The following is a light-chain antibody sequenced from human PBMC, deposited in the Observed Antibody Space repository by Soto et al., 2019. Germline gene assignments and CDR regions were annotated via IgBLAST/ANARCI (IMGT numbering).Light chain of an antibody. CDR1: SSDVGGYNY. CDR3: SSYTSRSTPLYV. J-gene: IGLJ1*01. Sequence: QSALTQPAYVSGSPGPSITISCTGTSSDVGGYNYVSWYQQHPGKAPKLMIFDVSNRPSGVSNRFSGSKSGNTASLTISGLQAEDEADYYCSSYTSRSTPLYVSGTGRKVTVL. V-gene: IGLV2-14*01. CDR2: DVS.